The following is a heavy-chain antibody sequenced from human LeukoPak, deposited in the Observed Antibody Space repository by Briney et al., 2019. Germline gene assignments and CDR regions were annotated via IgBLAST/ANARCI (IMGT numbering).Heavy chain of an antibody. Sequence: SETLSLTCTVSGGSISSSSYYWGWIRQPPGKGLEWIGSIYYSGSTYYSPSLKSRVTISVDTSKNQFSLKLSSVTAADTAVYYCARNYYDSSGHDYWGQGTLVTVSS. D-gene: IGHD3-22*01. CDR3: ARNYYDSSGHDY. V-gene: IGHV4-39*01. CDR1: GGSISSSSYY. CDR2: IYYSGST. J-gene: IGHJ4*02.